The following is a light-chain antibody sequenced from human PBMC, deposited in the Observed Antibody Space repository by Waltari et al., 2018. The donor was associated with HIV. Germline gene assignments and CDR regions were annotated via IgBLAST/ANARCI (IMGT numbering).Light chain of an antibody. V-gene: IGKV4-1*01. CDR2: WAS. J-gene: IGKJ5*01. Sequence: DIVMTQSPDSLAVSLGARTTITCKSSQSVLYSSNNKNYLAWYQQKPGQPPKMLIYWASTRESGVPDRFSGSGSGTDFTLTFSSLQAEDGAVYYCQQYYSTPSITFGQGTRLEIK. CDR1: QSVLYSSNNKNY. CDR3: QQYYSTPSIT.